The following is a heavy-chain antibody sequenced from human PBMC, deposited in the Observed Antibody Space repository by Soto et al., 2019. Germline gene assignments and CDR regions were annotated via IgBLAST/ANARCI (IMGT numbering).Heavy chain of an antibody. Sequence: EVQLVESGGGLVQPGGSLRLSCAASGFTFSSYSMNWFRQAPGKGLEWVSYISSSSSTIYYADSVKGRFTISRDNAKNSLYLQMNSLRAEDTAVYYCARHPERIAEIGWFDPWGQGTLVTVSS. CDR3: ARHPERIAEIGWFDP. V-gene: IGHV3-48*01. CDR2: ISSSSSTI. D-gene: IGHD6-13*01. CDR1: GFTFSSYS. J-gene: IGHJ5*02.